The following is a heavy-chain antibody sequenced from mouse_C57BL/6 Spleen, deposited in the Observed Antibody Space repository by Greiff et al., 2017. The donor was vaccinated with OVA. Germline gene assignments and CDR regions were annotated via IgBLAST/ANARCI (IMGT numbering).Heavy chain of an antibody. V-gene: IGHV1-75*01. D-gene: IGHD2-4*01. J-gene: IGHJ4*01. CDR1: GYTFTDYY. Sequence: VQLVESGPELVKPGASVKISCKASGYTFTDYYLNWVKQRPGQGLEWIGWIFPGSGSTYYNEKFKGKATLTVDKSSSTAYMLLSSLTSEDSAVYFCARPGDMRLPYAMDYWGQGTSVTVSS. CDR3: ARPGDMRLPYAMDY. CDR2: IFPGSGST.